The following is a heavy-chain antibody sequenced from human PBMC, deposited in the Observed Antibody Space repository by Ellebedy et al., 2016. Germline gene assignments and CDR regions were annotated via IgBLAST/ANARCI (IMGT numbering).Heavy chain of an antibody. V-gene: IGHV5-51*01. CDR1: GYSFTSYW. Sequence: GESLKISCKGSGYSFTSYWIGWVRQMPGKGLEWMGIIYPGDSDTRYSPSFQGQVTIPADKSIRTAYLQWSSLKASDTAMYYCARQVENYDSSGYYKTFDYWGQGTLVTVSS. CDR2: IYPGDSDT. D-gene: IGHD3-22*01. J-gene: IGHJ4*02. CDR3: ARQVENYDSSGYYKTFDY.